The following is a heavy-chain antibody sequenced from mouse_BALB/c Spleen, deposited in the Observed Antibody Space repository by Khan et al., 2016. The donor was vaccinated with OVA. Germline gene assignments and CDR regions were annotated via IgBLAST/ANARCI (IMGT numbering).Heavy chain of an antibody. V-gene: IGHV14-3*02. CDR1: GFNIKDTY. Sequence: EVQLQESGAELVKPGASVKFSFSASGFNIKDTYIPWVKQRPEQGLDWIGMIDPPNDASKYGPKFPAKSTLTADTSSNTVYLQLSSLTYEDTAVYYGATRDGNPFAYWGQGTLVSVSA. J-gene: IGHJ3*01. D-gene: IGHD2-3*01. CDR3: ATRDGNPFAY. CDR2: IDPPNDAS.